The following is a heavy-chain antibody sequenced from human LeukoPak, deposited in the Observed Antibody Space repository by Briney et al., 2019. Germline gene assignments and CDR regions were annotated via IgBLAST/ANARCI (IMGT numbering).Heavy chain of an antibody. J-gene: IGHJ3*02. CDR3: ARRIDRTDAFDI. D-gene: IGHD2-15*01. V-gene: IGHV4-59*01. CDR1: GGSISSYY. CDR2: IYYSGST. Sequence: SETLSLTCTVSGGSISSYYWSWIRQPPGKGLEWIGYIYYSGSTNYNPSLKSRVTISVDTSKNQFSLKLSSVTAADTAVYYCARRIDRTDAFDIWGQGTMVTVSS.